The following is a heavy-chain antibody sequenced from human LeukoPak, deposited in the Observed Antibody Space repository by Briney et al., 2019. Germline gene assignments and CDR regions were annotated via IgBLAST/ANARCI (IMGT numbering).Heavy chain of an antibody. Sequence: ASVKVSCKASGYTFTGYYMHWVRQAPGQGLEWMGWINPNSGGTNYAQKFQGRVTMTRDTSISTSYMELSRLTSDDTAIYYCARDLEHGFTSSWGQGTMVTVSS. D-gene: IGHD1/OR15-1a*01. V-gene: IGHV1-2*02. CDR1: GYTFTGYY. CDR2: INPNSGGT. CDR3: ARDLEHGFTSS. J-gene: IGHJ3*01.